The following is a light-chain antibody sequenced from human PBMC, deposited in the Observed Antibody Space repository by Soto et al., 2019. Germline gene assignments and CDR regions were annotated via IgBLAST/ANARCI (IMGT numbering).Light chain of an antibody. CDR1: QDISNY. CDR3: QKYNSAPFT. Sequence: DIQMTQSPSSLSASVGDRVTITCRASQDISNYLAWYQQKPGKVPKLLIYAASTLQSGVPSRFSGSASGTDFTLTISSLQPEDFAVYYGQKYNSAPFTFGPGTKVDIK. J-gene: IGKJ3*01. V-gene: IGKV1-27*01. CDR2: AAS.